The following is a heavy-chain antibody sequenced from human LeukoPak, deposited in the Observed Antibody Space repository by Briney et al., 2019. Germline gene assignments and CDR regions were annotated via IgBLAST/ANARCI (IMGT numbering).Heavy chain of an antibody. D-gene: IGHD3-10*01. V-gene: IGHV3-30*02. CDR3: AKEDWDYGSGSYVDY. Sequence: GGSLRLSCAASGFTFSSYGMHWVRQAPGKGLEWVAFIRYDGSNKYYADSVKGRFTISRDNSKNTLYLQMNSLRAEDTAVYYCAKEDWDYGSGSYVDYWGQRTLVTVSS. J-gene: IGHJ4*02. CDR1: GFTFSSYG. CDR2: IRYDGSNK.